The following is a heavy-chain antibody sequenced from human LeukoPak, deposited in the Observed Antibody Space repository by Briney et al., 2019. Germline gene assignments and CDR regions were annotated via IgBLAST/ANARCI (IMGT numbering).Heavy chain of an antibody. D-gene: IGHD5-18*01. Sequence: ASVKVSCKASGYTFTAYYMHWVRQAPAQGLEWMGWINPNSGGTNYAQKFQGRVTMTRDTSISTAYMELSSLRSDDTAVYYCARGRVVDTAMVDGDYRGQGTLVTVSS. CDR2: INPNSGGT. CDR3: ARGRVVDTAMVDGDY. J-gene: IGHJ4*02. V-gene: IGHV1-2*02. CDR1: GYTFTAYY.